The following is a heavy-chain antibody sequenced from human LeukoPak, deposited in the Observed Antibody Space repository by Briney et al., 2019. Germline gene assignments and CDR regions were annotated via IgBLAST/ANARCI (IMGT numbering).Heavy chain of an antibody. Sequence: RASVKVSCKASGHTFTSYDINWVRQATGQGLEWMGWMNPNSGNTGYAQKFQGRVTMTRNTSISTAYMELSSLISEDTAVYYCARGKGGYSYGSNYYYGMDVWGQGTTVTVSS. V-gene: IGHV1-8*01. CDR2: MNPNSGNT. J-gene: IGHJ6*02. D-gene: IGHD5-18*01. CDR1: GHTFTSYD. CDR3: ARGKGGYSYGSNYYYGMDV.